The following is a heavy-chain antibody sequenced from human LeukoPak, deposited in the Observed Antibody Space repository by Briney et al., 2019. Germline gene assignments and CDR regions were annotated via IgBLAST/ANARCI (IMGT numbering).Heavy chain of an antibody. CDR3: AAYYDSKDDAFDI. V-gene: IGHV3-23*01. J-gene: IGHJ3*02. CDR1: GFTFSSYA. Sequence: GGSLRLSCAASGFTFSSYAMSWVRQAPGKGLEWVSAISGSGGSTYYADSVKGRFTISRDNSKSTLYLQMNSLRAEDTAVYYCAAYYDSKDDAFDIWGQGTMVTVSS. CDR2: ISGSGGST. D-gene: IGHD3-22*01.